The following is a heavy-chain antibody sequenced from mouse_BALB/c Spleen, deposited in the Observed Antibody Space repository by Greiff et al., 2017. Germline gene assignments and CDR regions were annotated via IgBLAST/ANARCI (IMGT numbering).Heavy chain of an antibody. CDR1: GFNITDYY. J-gene: IGHJ2*01. D-gene: IGHD3-1*01. CDR3: GQVSAGSQGVGY. CDR2: IDPDNGDT. V-gene: IGHV14-4*02. Sequence: EVQVVESGAELVRSGASVKLSCTASGFNITDYYMHWVKQRPEQGLEWIGWIDPDNGDTAYAPKFQGKATLTADTASNTAYLQLSSLTSEDTAVDCWGQVSAGSQGVGYWGQGT.